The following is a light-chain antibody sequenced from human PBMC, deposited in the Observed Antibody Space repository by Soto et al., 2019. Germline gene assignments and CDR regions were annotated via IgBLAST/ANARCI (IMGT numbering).Light chain of an antibody. J-gene: IGKJ4*01. CDR2: GAS. CDR3: QQYRSSPLT. CDR1: QSVSSSY. Sequence: EIVLTQSPGTLSLSPGERATLSCRASQSVSSSYLAWYQQKPGQAPRLLIYGASSRATGIPDRFSGSGSGSDFTLTICSLEPEDFAMYYRQQYRSSPLTFGGGTKVEIK. V-gene: IGKV3-20*01.